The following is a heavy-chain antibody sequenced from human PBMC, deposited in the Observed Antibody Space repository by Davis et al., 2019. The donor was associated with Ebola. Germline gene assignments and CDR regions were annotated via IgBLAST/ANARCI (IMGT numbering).Heavy chain of an antibody. CDR1: GFTFSNYA. J-gene: IGHJ5*02. Sequence: PGGSLRLSCATSGFTFSNYALTWVRQAPGKGLDWVSTISASGDNTYYADAVKVRFTISRDNCKNTLYRQMNSLRAEDTAVYYCAHYPIGSWGQGTLVTVSS. CDR2: ISASGDNT. V-gene: IGHV3-23*01. CDR3: AHYPIGS. D-gene: IGHD2-21*01.